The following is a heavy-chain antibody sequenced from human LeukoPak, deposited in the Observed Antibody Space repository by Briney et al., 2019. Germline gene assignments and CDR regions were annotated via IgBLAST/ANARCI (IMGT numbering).Heavy chain of an antibody. J-gene: IGHJ4*02. D-gene: IGHD3-10*01. CDR1: GYTFTSYD. CDR3: ARRRGGGDYWYSDY. Sequence: GASVKVSCKASGYTFTSYDINWVRQATGQGLEWMGWMNPNSGNTGFAQKFQGRVTLTRNTSMNTAYMELSSLTSDDTAVYYCARRRGGGDYWYSDYWGQGTLVTVSS. V-gene: IGHV1-8*01. CDR2: MNPNSGNT.